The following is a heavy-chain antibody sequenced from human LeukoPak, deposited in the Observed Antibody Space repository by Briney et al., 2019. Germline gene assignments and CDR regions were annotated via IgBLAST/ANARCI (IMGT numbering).Heavy chain of an antibody. D-gene: IGHD5-18*01. J-gene: IGHJ4*02. CDR1: GFTFSSYS. Sequence: GGSLRLSCAASGFTFSSYSMNWVRQAPGKGLECISYISSSSSTIDYADSVKGRFTISRDNAKNSLYLQMNSLRAEDTAVYYCARGRGYNYGYSDYWGQGTLVTVSS. CDR3: ARGRGYNYGYSDY. CDR2: ISSSSSTI. V-gene: IGHV3-48*04.